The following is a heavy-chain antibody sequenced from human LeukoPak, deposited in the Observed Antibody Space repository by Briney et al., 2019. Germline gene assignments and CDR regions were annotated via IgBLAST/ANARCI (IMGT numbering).Heavy chain of an antibody. J-gene: IGHJ3*02. D-gene: IGHD3-10*02. Sequence: PGGSLRLSRAASGFTFSSYWMHWVRQAPGKGLVWLSRVNSDGNITTYAESVRGRFTISRDNAKNTLYLQMNSLRAEDTAVYYCARRGLVPAFDIWGQGTTVIVTS. CDR3: ARRGLVPAFDI. CDR1: GFTFSSYW. V-gene: IGHV3-74*01. CDR2: VNSDGNIT.